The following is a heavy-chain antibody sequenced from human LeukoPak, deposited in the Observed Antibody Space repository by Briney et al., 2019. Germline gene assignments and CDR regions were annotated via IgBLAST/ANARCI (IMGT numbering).Heavy chain of an antibody. J-gene: IGHJ4*02. CDR3: ARTDCSRTTCNVYYSDS. CDR2: IYYSGST. Sequence: SETLSLTCSVSGGSISSGPYYWSWIRQHPGKGLEWMGYIYYSGSTYNNPSLKSRLTISVDTSKNQFSLKLISVTAADTAVYYCARTDCSRTTCNVYYSDSWGQGTLVTVSS. D-gene: IGHD2-2*01. CDR1: GGSISSGPYY. V-gene: IGHV4-31*03.